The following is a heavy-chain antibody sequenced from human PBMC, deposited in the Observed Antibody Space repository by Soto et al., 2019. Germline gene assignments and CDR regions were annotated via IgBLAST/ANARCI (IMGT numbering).Heavy chain of an antibody. CDR3: ARAGYCSGGSCYYRNWFDP. Sequence: SETLSLTCTVSGGSISSGGYYWSWIRQHPGKGLEWIGYIYYSGSTYYNPSLKSRVTISVDTSKNQFSLKLSSVTAADTAVYYCARAGYCSGGSCYYRNWFDPWGQGTLVTVSS. CDR1: GGSISSGGYY. V-gene: IGHV4-31*03. CDR2: IYYSGST. D-gene: IGHD2-15*01. J-gene: IGHJ5*02.